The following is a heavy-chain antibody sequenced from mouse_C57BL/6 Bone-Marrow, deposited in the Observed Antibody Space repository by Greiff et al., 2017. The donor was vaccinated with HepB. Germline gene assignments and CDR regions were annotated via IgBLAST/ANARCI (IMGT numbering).Heavy chain of an antibody. CDR3: ARRLAQRGGAMDY. V-gene: IGHV1-52*01. Sequence: QVQLQQPGAELVRPGSSVKLSCKASGYTFTSYWMHWVKQRPIQGLEWIGNIDPSDSETHYNQKFKDKATLTVDKSSSTAYMQLSSLTSEDSAVYYCARRLAQRGGAMDYWGQGTSVTVSS. CDR1: GYTFTSYW. CDR2: IDPSDSET. J-gene: IGHJ4*01. D-gene: IGHD3-2*02.